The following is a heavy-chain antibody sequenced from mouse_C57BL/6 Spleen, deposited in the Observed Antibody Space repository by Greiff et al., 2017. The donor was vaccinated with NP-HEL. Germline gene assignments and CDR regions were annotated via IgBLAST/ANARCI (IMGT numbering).Heavy chain of an antibody. V-gene: IGHV3-6*01. Sequence: EVQLQESGPGLVKPSQSLSLTCSVTGYSITSGYYWNWIRQFPGNKLEWMGYISYDGSNNYNPSLKNRISITRDTSKNQFFLKLNSVTTEDTATYYCARGDGNYRWYFDVWGTGTTVTVSS. CDR1: GYSITSGYY. CDR3: ARGDGNYRWYFDV. J-gene: IGHJ1*03. D-gene: IGHD2-1*01. CDR2: ISYDGSN.